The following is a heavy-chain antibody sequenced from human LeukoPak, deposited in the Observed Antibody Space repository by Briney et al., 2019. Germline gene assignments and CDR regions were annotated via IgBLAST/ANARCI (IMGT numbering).Heavy chain of an antibody. CDR2: INHSGST. J-gene: IGHJ4*02. CDR3: ARGLYYYGSGSYYNGPPFDY. CDR1: GGSFSGYY. Sequence: SETLSLTCAVYGGSFSGYYWSWIRQPPGKGLEWIGEINHSGSTNYNPSLKSRVTISVDTSKDQFSLKLSSVTAADTAVYYCARGLYYYGSGSYYNGPPFDYWGQGTLVTVSS. D-gene: IGHD3-10*01. V-gene: IGHV4-34*01.